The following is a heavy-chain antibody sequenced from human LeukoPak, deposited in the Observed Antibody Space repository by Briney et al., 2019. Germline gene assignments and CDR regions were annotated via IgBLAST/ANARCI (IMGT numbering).Heavy chain of an antibody. V-gene: IGHV3-30*18. Sequence: PGGSLRLSCAASGFTFSSFGIHWVRQAPGKGLERVAVISNDGSNKYYADSVKGRFTISRDNSKNTVYLQMSSLRGEDTAVYYCAKSGIAAAGQRGYFDYWGQGTLVTVSS. CDR3: AKSGIAAAGQRGYFDY. J-gene: IGHJ4*02. D-gene: IGHD6-13*01. CDR1: GFTFSSFG. CDR2: ISNDGSNK.